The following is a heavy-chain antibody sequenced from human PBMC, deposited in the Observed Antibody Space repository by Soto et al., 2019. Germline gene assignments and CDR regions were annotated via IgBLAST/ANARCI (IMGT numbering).Heavy chain of an antibody. V-gene: IGHV3-48*03. Sequence: PGGSLILSCASSGFTFSSYEMNLVRQAPGKGLEWVSYISSSGSTIYYADSVKGRFTISRDNAKNSLYLQMNSLRAEDTAVYYCANALRFLETQLSHWGQGTLVTVSS. D-gene: IGHD3-3*01. CDR1: GFTFSSYE. J-gene: IGHJ4*02. CDR2: ISSSGSTI. CDR3: ANALRFLETQLSH.